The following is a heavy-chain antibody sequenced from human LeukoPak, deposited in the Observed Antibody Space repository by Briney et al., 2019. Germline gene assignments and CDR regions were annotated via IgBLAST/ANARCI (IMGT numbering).Heavy chain of an antibody. J-gene: IGHJ4*02. CDR3: TRGHWALDS. Sequence: SETLSLTCTVSGGSITDYYWSWIRQPPGKGLEWIGYIYHSGSTDYNPSLKSRVTISLDTSKNQFSLKLSSVTAADTAVYYCTRGHWALDSWCQGTLVTVSS. CDR2: IYHSGST. D-gene: IGHD7-27*01. V-gene: IGHV4-59*01. CDR1: GGSITDYY.